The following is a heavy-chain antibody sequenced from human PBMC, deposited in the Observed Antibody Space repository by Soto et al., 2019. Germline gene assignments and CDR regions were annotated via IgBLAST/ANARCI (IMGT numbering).Heavy chain of an antibody. Sequence: GGSLRLSCAASGSAFRTYGMHWVRQAPGKGLEWVALISYDGSDEYYADSVKGRFTISRDNSKNTLYLQMNSLRAADTAVYYCAKVLQDDFWSGSPLVGMDVWGQGTKVTVYS. CDR3: AKVLQDDFWSGSPLVGMDV. J-gene: IGHJ6*02. CDR2: ISYDGSDE. CDR1: GSAFRTYG. D-gene: IGHD3-3*01. V-gene: IGHV3-30*18.